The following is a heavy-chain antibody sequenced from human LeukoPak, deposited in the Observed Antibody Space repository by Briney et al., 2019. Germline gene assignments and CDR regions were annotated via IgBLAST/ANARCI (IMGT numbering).Heavy chain of an antibody. CDR1: GGSISSSSFY. CDR2: IYYSGIT. V-gene: IGHV4-39*07. D-gene: IGHD2-21*02. CDR3: ARAFAGTRFVVVTSAYYFDS. Sequence: SETLSLTCAVSGGSISSSSFYWDWMRQPPGKGLEWIGSIYYSGITYYSPSFKSRVTISVDTSTNHFSLKLTSVTAADTALYYCARAFAGTRFVVVTSAYYFDSWGQGTLVTASS. J-gene: IGHJ4*02.